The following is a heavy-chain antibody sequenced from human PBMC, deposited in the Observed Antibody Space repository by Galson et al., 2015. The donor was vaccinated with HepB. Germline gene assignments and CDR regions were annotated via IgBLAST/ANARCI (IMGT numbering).Heavy chain of an antibody. CDR2: ISGSGYST. Sequence: SLRLSCAASGFTFSSSDMSWVRQAPGKGLEWVSSISGSGYSTYYADSVKGRFTISRDNSKNTLYLQMNSLRAEDTALYYCAKMYGSAAANNSFDYWGQGNLVTVSS. J-gene: IGHJ4*02. CDR3: AKMYGSAAANNSFDY. V-gene: IGHV3-23*01. D-gene: IGHD6-13*01. CDR1: GFTFSSSD.